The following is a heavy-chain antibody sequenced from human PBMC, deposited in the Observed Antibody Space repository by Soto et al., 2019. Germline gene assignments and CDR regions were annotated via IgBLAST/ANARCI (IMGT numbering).Heavy chain of an antibody. CDR1: GGSISSYY. J-gene: IGHJ3*02. CDR2: IYYSGST. D-gene: IGHD3-22*01. CDR3: AREYYYDSSGYYRDAFDN. V-gene: IGHV4-59*01. Sequence: SETLSLTCTVSGGSISSYYWSWIRQPPGKGLEWIGYIYYSGSTNYNPSLKSRVTISVDTSKNQFSLKLSSVTAADTAVYYCAREYYYDSSGYYRDAFDNWGQGTRVTVSS.